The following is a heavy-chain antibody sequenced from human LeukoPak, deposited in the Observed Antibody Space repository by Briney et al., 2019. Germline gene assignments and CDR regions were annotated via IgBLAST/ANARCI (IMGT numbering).Heavy chain of an antibody. CDR3: ARDYDFWSGYYYKPEAMDV. J-gene: IGHJ6*02. CDR1: GFTFSDYY. CDR2: ISSSGSTI. V-gene: IGHV3-11*01. Sequence: GGSLRLSCAASGFTFSDYYMSWIRQAPGKGLEWVSYISSSGSTIYYADSVKGRFTISRDNAKNSLYLQMNSLRAEDTAVYYCARDYDFWSGYYYKPEAMDVWGQGTTVTVSS. D-gene: IGHD3-3*01.